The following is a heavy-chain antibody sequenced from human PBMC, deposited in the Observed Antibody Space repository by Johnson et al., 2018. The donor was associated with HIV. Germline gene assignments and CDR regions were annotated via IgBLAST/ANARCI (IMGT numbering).Heavy chain of an antibody. Sequence: VQLVESGGGVVQPGGSLRLSCAASGFIFSNYGMHWVRQAPGKGLEGVAVISYDGSNKYYADSVKGRFTISRDNAKNSLYLQMNSLRAEDTAVYYCARMYSSGWYDLRVVYAFDIWGQGTMVTVSS. CDR1: GFIFSNYG. CDR2: ISYDGSNK. V-gene: IGHV3-30*19. J-gene: IGHJ3*02. CDR3: ARMYSSGWYDLRVVYAFDI. D-gene: IGHD6-19*01.